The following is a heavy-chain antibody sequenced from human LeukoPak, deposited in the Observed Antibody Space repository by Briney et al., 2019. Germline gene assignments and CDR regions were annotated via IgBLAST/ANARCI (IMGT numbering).Heavy chain of an antibody. Sequence: GGSLRLSCAASGFTFNDYYMSWIRQAPGKGLEWLSYINIGGTNTHYADSVKGRFTISRDNAKKSLYLEMNNLRAEDTAVYYCATDGVGFDTWGQGVLVTVSS. J-gene: IGHJ5*02. CDR3: ATDGVGFDT. CDR1: GFTFNDYY. V-gene: IGHV3-11*01. CDR2: INIGGTNT.